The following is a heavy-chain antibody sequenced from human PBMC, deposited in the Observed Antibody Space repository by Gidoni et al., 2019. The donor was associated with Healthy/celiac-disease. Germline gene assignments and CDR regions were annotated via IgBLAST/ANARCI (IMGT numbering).Heavy chain of an antibody. J-gene: IGHJ4*02. Sequence: QVQLVESGGGVVQPGWSLRLSCAASGFTFSRYGMHWVRQAPGKGLEWVAVIWYDGSNKYYADSVKGRFTISRDNSKNTLYLQMNSLRAEDTAVYYCARANLYYDSSGDGFDYWGQGTLVTVSS. CDR2: IWYDGSNK. V-gene: IGHV3-33*01. CDR1: GFTFSRYG. CDR3: ARANLYYDSSGDGFDY. D-gene: IGHD3-22*01.